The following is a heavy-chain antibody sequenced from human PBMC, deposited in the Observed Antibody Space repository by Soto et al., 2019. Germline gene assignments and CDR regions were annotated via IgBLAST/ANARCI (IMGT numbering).Heavy chain of an antibody. CDR1: GGSISSYY. D-gene: IGHD3-3*01. J-gene: IGHJ4*02. Sequence: SETLSLTCTVSGGSISSYYWSWTRQPPGKGLEWIGYIYYSGSTNYNPSLKSRVTISVDTSKNQFSLKLSSVTAADTAVYYCARAVGDYFDYWGQGTLVTVSS. V-gene: IGHV4-59*01. CDR2: IYYSGST. CDR3: ARAVGDYFDY.